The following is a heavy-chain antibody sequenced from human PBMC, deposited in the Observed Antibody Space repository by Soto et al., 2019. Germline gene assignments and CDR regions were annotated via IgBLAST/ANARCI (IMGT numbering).Heavy chain of an antibody. V-gene: IGHV3-23*01. CDR2: ISGSGGST. CDR3: AKDRAPDSSPWAFDY. CDR1: GFTFSSYA. J-gene: IGHJ4*02. D-gene: IGHD3-22*01. Sequence: EVQLLESGGGLVQPGGSLRLSCAASGFTFSSYAMSWVRQAPGKGLEWVSAISGSGGSTYYADSVKGRFTISRDNSXXTLYLQMNSLRGEDTAVYYCAKDRAPDSSPWAFDYWGQGTLVTVSS.